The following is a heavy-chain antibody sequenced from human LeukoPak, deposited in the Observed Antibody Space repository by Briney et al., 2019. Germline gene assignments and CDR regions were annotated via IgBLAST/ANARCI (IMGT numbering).Heavy chain of an antibody. V-gene: IGHV1-2*02. CDR1: GYTFTGYY. J-gene: IGHJ6*02. Sequence: ASVKLSCKASGYTFTGYYMHWVRQAPGQGLEWMGWFNPNSGGTNYAKKCQGRVTMTRDTYIRTAYMELSRLRSDDTAVHDCARRPPANTAMWGYYGMDVWGQGTTVTVSS. D-gene: IGHD5-18*01. CDR2: FNPNSGGT. CDR3: ARRPPANTAMWGYYGMDV.